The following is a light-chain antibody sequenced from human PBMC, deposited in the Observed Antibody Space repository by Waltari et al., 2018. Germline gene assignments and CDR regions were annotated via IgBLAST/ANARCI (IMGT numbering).Light chain of an antibody. V-gene: IGLV2-23*02. CDR1: SSDVGNYNL. CDR2: EVA. J-gene: IGLJ3*02. Sequence: QSALTQPVSVSGSPGQSITIPCTGTSSDVGNYNLVSWYQQHPGKAPKLMIYEVATRPSGVSNRFSGSKSGNTASLTIAGLQAEEEADYYCCSYAASSTWVFGGGTKLTVL. CDR3: CSYAASSTWV.